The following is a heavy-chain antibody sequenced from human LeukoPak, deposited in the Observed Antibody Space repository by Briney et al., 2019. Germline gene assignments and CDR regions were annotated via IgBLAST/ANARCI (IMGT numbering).Heavy chain of an antibody. J-gene: IGHJ4*02. D-gene: IGHD5-24*01. CDR2: IYHSGST. CDR3: ARPRRDGYNTFDY. Sequence: SETLSLTCTVSGGSISSGGYYWSWIRQPPGKGLEWIGYIYHSGSTYYNPSLKSRVTISVDRSKNQFSLKLSSVTAADTAVYYCARPRRDGYNTFDYWGQGTLVTVSS. V-gene: IGHV4-30-2*01. CDR1: GGSISSGGYY.